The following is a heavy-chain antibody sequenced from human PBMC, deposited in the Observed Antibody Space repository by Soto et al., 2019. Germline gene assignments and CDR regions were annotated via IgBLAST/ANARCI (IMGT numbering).Heavy chain of an antibody. CDR1: GGSVSSGSYY. J-gene: IGHJ5*02. V-gene: IGHV4-61*01. D-gene: IGHD6-19*01. CDR2: IYYSGST. Sequence: QVQLQESGPGLVKPSETLSLTCTVSGGSVSSGSYYWSWIRQPPGKGLEWIGYIYYSGSTNYNPSLKSRVTISVDTSKNQFCLKLSAVTAADTAVYYWARYRWEQWLVGHNWFDPWGQGTLVTVSS. CDR3: ARYRWEQWLVGHNWFDP.